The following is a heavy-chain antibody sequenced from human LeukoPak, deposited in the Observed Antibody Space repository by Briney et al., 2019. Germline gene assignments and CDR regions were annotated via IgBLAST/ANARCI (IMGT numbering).Heavy chain of an antibody. Sequence: ASVKVSCKASGFTFTGDYIHWVRQAPGQGLEWMGWINPKSGGTNIAQKFQDRVTMTRDTSISIVSMELGRLISDDTAVYYCARDSYGALDYWGQGTLVTVSS. V-gene: IGHV1-2*02. D-gene: IGHD1-26*01. CDR1: GFTFTGDY. J-gene: IGHJ4*02. CDR3: ARDSYGALDY. CDR2: INPKSGGT.